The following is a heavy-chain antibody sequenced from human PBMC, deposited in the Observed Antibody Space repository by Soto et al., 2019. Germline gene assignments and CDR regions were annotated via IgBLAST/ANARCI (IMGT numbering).Heavy chain of an antibody. CDR2: IYYSWST. CDR3: ARGTAASRLSNNWFDP. V-gene: IGHV4-30-4*01. CDR1: GGSISSGDYY. Sequence: SETLSLTCTVSGGSISSGDYYWSWIRQPPGKGLEWIGYIYYSWSTYYNPSLKSRVTISVDTSKNQFSLKLSSVTAADTAVYYCARGTAASRLSNNWFDPWGQGTLVTVSS. J-gene: IGHJ5*02. D-gene: IGHD6-13*01.